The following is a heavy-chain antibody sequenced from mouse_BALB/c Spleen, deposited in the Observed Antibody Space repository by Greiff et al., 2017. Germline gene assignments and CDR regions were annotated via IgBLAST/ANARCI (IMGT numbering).Heavy chain of an antibody. J-gene: IGHJ4*01. Sequence: EVKLMESGGGLVQPGGSMKLSCVASGFTFSNYWMNWVRQSPEKGLEWVAEIRLKSNNYATHYAESVKGRFTISRDDSKSSVYLQMNNLRAEDTGIYYCTMGQLGLRNYAMDYWGQGTSVTVSS. CDR3: TMGQLGLRNYAMDY. D-gene: IGHD3-1*01. CDR1: GFTFSNYW. CDR2: IRLKSNNYAT. V-gene: IGHV6-6*02.